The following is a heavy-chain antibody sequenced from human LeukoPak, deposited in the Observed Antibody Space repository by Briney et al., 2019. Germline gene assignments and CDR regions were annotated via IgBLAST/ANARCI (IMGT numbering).Heavy chain of an antibody. CDR2: ISSSGSTI. V-gene: IGHV3-48*03. CDR3: AKTYGHSSGSMGFDY. D-gene: IGHD6-19*01. Sequence: GGSLRLSCAASGFTFSSYEMNWVRQAPGKGLEWVSYISSSGSTIYYADSVKGRFTISRDNSKNTLYLQMNSLRAEDTAVYYCAKTYGHSSGSMGFDYWGQGTLVTVSS. CDR1: GFTFSSYE. J-gene: IGHJ4*02.